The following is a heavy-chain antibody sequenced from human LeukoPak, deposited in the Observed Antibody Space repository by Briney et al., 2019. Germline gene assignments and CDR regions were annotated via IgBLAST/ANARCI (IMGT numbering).Heavy chain of an antibody. J-gene: IGHJ4*02. CDR1: GFTFSSYS. Sequence: GGYLRLYCAASGFTFSSYSMHWVRQAPGQGLEWVAFIRYDGSNKYYADSVKGRFTISRDNSKNTLYLQMNSLRAEDTAVYYCATTNIVATYYFDYWGQGTLDTVSS. D-gene: IGHD5-12*01. V-gene: IGHV3-30*02. CDR2: IRYDGSNK. CDR3: ATTNIVATYYFDY.